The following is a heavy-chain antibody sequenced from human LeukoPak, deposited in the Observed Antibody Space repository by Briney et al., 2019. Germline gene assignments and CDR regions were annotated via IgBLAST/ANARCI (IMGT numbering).Heavy chain of an antibody. CDR3: ARELRFGEFYYGMDV. V-gene: IGHV3-48*02. Sequence: GGSLRLSCAASGFTFSSYSMNWVRQAPGKGLEWVSYISSSSSTIYYADSVKGRFTISRDNAKNSLYLQMNSLRDEDTAVYYCARELRFGEFYYGMDVWGQGTTVTVSS. CDR2: ISSSSSTI. J-gene: IGHJ6*02. D-gene: IGHD3-10*01. CDR1: GFTFSSYS.